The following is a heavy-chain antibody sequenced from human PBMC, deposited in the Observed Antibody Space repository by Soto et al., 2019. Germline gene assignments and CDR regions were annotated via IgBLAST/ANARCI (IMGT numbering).Heavy chain of an antibody. Sequence: GGSLRLSCAAAGFSFGSYALSRVRQGPGQGLEWVSTTSGSDGKTFYADAVKGPFSISRDASQNTLYLQINRLGSDDTAIYYCARWSYLDYWGQGTRVTVSS. D-gene: IGHD3-3*01. CDR3: ARWSYLDY. CDR1: GFSFGSYA. J-gene: IGHJ4*02. CDR2: TSGSDGKT. V-gene: IGHV3-23*01.